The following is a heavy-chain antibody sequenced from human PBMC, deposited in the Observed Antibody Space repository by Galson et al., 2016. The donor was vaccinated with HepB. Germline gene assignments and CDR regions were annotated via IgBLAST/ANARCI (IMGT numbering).Heavy chain of an antibody. CDR3: ARDQRITVSGGYFGH. Sequence: SVKVSCKASGFIFRRYGISWLRQAPGQGLEWMGGIIPIFETANYAQKFQGRVTITADESTTTAYMELSSLRSDDTAVYYCARDQRITVSGGYFGHWDQGVLVTVSS. J-gene: IGHJ4*02. CDR2: IIPIFETA. CDR1: GFIFRRYG. V-gene: IGHV1-69*13. D-gene: IGHD3-3*01.